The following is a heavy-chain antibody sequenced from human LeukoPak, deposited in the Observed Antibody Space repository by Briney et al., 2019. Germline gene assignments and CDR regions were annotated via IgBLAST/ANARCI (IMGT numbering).Heavy chain of an antibody. CDR2: ISYDGSNK. CDR1: GFTFSSYG. CDR3: AKDLASD. Sequence: PGGSLRLSCAASGFTFSSYGMHWVRQAPGKGLEWVAVISYDGSNKYYADSVKGRFTISRDNSKNTLYLQMNSLRAEDTAVYYCAKDLASDWGQGTLVTVSS. J-gene: IGHJ4*02. D-gene: IGHD3-16*01. V-gene: IGHV3-30*18.